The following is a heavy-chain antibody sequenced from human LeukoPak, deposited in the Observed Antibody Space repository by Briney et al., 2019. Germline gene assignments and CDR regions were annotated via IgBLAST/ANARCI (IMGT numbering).Heavy chain of an antibody. V-gene: IGHV1-8*01. CDR3: ARAIRNQLLSDY. CDR2: MNPNSGNT. J-gene: IGHJ4*02. CDR1: GYTFSSYD. Sequence: ASVKVSCNTSGYTFSSYDVIWVRLAPGQGLEWMGWMNPNSGNTGYAQKFQGRVTMTGDTSISTAYVELSSLISDDTAVYYCARAIRNQLLSDYWGQGTLVTVSS. D-gene: IGHD2-2*01.